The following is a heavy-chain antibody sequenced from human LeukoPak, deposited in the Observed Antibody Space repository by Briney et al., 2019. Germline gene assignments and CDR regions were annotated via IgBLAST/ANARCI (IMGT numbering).Heavy chain of an antibody. CDR3: ATQDSSHY. J-gene: IGHJ4*02. Sequence: PAETLSLTCTVSGDSVSSTNYYWGWIRQPPGRGLEWIASIRYSKSAYYSPSLKSRATISVDTSKNQFSLRLRSLTATDTAVYYCATQDSSHYRGQGTLVTVSS. D-gene: IGHD3-22*01. CDR2: IRYSKSA. V-gene: IGHV4-39*01. CDR1: GDSVSSTNYY.